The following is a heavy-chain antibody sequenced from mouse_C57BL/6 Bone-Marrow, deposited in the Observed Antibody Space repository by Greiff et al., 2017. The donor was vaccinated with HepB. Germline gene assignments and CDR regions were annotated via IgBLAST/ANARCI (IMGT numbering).Heavy chain of an antibody. CDR1: GYTFTEYT. V-gene: IGHV1-62-2*01. D-gene: IGHD1-1*01. CDR3: ARHAPDYYGSSAGFAY. J-gene: IGHJ3*01. CDR2: FYPGSGSI. Sequence: QVQLKESGAELVKPGASVKLSCKASGYTFTEYTIHWVKQRSGQGLEWIGWFYPGSGSIKYNEKFKDKATLTADKSSSTVYMELSSLTSEDSAVYFCARHAPDYYGSSAGFAYWGQGTLVTVSA.